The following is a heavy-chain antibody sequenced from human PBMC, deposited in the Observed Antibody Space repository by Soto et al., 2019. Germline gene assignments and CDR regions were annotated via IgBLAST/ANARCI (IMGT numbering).Heavy chain of an antibody. CDR3: ARQEVPQWFTKGYYGMDV. CDR2: INHRGNT. CDR1: GGSFSGYY. V-gene: IGHV4-34*01. J-gene: IGHJ6*02. Sequence: QVQLQQWGAGLSKPSETLSLTCAVYGGSFSGYYWTWIRQPPGKGLEWIGEINHRGNTNYNPSLKSRVTISVDTSKNQFSLKLTSVTAADTAVYYCARQEVPQWFTKGYYGMDVWDQGTMVTVSS. D-gene: IGHD2-8*01.